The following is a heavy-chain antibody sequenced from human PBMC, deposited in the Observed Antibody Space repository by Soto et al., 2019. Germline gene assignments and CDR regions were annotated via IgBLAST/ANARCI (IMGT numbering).Heavy chain of an antibody. CDR2: INSDESST. Sequence: GGSLRLSCAASGFTFSSYWMHWVRQPPGKGLVWVSRINSDESSTTYADSVKGRFTISRDNAKNTLYLQMNSLRAEDTAVYFCARAGDKGYYDFWSGYYPPDYWGQGTLVTVSS. D-gene: IGHD3-3*01. CDR3: ARAGDKGYYDFWSGYYPPDY. J-gene: IGHJ4*02. V-gene: IGHV3-74*01. CDR1: GFTFSSYW.